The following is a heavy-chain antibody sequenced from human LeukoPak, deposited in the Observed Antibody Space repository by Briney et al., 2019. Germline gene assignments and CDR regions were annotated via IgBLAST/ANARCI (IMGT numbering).Heavy chain of an antibody. D-gene: IGHD3-3*01. V-gene: IGHV1-69*04. CDR2: IIPILGIA. J-gene: IGHJ6*02. CDR3: ARGAPSGYYYYGMDV. Sequence: SVKVSCKASGGTFSSHAISWVRQAPGQGLEWMGRIIPILGIANYAQKFQGRVTITADKSTSTAYMELSSLRSEDTAVYYCARGAPSGYYYYGMDVWGQGTTVTVSS. CDR1: GGTFSSHA.